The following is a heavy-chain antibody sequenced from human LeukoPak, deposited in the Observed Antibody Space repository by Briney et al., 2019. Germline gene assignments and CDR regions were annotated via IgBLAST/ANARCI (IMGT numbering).Heavy chain of an antibody. Sequence: PSETLSLTCTVSGDSIGSSNCYWGWIRQPPGKGLEWIGSIYFSGGTYYNASLKSRVTISVDTSKNQFSLKLSSVTAADTAVYYCARQTGSGLFSLPGGQGTLVTVSS. J-gene: IGHJ4*02. CDR2: IYFSGGT. CDR1: GDSIGSSNCY. V-gene: IGHV4-39*01. D-gene: IGHD3-10*01. CDR3: ARQTGSGLFSLP.